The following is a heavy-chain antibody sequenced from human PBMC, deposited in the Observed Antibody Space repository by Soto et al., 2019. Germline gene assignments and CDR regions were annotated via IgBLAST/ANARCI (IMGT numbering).Heavy chain of an antibody. J-gene: IGHJ6*02. Sequence: SETLSLTCAVSGGSISSGGYSWSWIRQPPGKGLEWIGYIYHSGSTNCNPSLKSRVTISGDTSKNQFSLKLSSVTAADTAVYYCAREINPLLGRHFELYGMDVSGQATTVTVSS. V-gene: IGHV4-30-2*05. CDR2: IYHSGST. CDR1: GGSISSGGYS. D-gene: IGHD3-9*01. CDR3: AREINPLLGRHFELYGMDV.